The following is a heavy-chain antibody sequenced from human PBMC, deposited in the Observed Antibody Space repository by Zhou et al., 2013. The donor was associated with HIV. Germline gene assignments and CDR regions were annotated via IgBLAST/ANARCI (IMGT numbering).Heavy chain of an antibody. J-gene: IGHJ3*02. CDR2: IIPILGIA. CDR3: ARRQESHAFDI. V-gene: IGHV1-69*04. CDR1: GGTFSSYA. Sequence: QVQLVQSGTEVKKPGSSVKVSCKASGGTFSSYAISWVRQAPGQGLEWMGRIIPILGIANYAQKFQGRVTITADKSTSTAYMELSSLRSEDTAVYYCARRQESHAFDIWGQGTMVTVSS.